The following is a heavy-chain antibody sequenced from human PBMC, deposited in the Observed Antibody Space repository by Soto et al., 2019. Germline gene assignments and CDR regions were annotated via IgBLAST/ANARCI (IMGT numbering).Heavy chain of an antibody. Sequence: PSETLSLTCTVSGGSISSSSYYWGWIRQPPGKGLEWIGSIYYSGSTYYNPSLKSRVTISVDTSKNQFSLKLSSVTAADTAVYYCASRDRGDGYNYVFDYWGQGTLVPVSS. V-gene: IGHV4-39*01. CDR3: ASRDRGDGYNYVFDY. CDR2: IYYSGST. D-gene: IGHD5-12*01. J-gene: IGHJ4*02. CDR1: GGSISSSSYY.